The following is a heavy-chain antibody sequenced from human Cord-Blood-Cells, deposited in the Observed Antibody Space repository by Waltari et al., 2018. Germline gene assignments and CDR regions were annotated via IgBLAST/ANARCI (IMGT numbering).Heavy chain of an antibody. CDR3: AKDRRGVVGATNY. CDR2: ISYDGSNK. Sequence: QVQLVESGGGVVQPGRSLRLSCAASGFTFSSYGMHWVRQAPGKGLEWVAVISYDGSNKYYADSVKGRFTISRDNSKNTLYLQMNSLRAEDTAVYYCAKDRRGVVGATNYWGQGTLVTVSS. D-gene: IGHD1-26*01. CDR1: GFTFSSYG. J-gene: IGHJ4*02. V-gene: IGHV3-30*18.